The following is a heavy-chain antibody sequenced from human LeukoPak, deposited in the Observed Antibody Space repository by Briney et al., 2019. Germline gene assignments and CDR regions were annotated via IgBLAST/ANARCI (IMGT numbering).Heavy chain of an antibody. Sequence: GGSLRLSCAASGFSFSTYSMNWVRQAPGKGPEWVSSISRSSNYIFYTDSVKGRFTVSRDNAKNSLYLEMNSLRGEDTAVYYCARVSSVPTPRALDYWGQGTLVTVSS. CDR2: ISRSSNYI. CDR1: GFSFSTYS. D-gene: IGHD4/OR15-4a*01. CDR3: ARVSSVPTPRALDY. V-gene: IGHV3-21*01. J-gene: IGHJ4*02.